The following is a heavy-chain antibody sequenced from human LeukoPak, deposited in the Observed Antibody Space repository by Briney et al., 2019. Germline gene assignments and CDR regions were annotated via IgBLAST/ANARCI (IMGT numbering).Heavy chain of an antibody. J-gene: IGHJ4*02. V-gene: IGHV1-2*06. CDR1: GYTFTGYY. CDR3: WSAGGSSGYYFDY. D-gene: IGHD3-22*01. Sequence: ASVKVSCKASGYTFTGYYMHWVRQAPGQGLEWMGRINPNSGGTNYARKFQGRVTMTRDTSISTAYMELSRLRSDDTAVYYCWSAGGSSGYYFDYWGQGTLVTVSS. CDR2: INPNSGGT.